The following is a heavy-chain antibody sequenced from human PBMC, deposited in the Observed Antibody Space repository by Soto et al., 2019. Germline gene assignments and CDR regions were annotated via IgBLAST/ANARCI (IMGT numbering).Heavy chain of an antibody. V-gene: IGHV3-23*01. CDR3: AKDPLYYDILTGRNNWFDP. CDR2: ISGSGGST. Sequence: SCKESGYTFSSYAMRWVRQAQGKGLEWVSAISGSGGSTYYADSVKGRFTISRDNSKNTLYLQMNSLRAEDTAVYYCAKDPLYYDILTGRNNWFDPWGQGTLVTVSS. CDR1: GYTFSSYA. D-gene: IGHD3-9*01. J-gene: IGHJ5*02.